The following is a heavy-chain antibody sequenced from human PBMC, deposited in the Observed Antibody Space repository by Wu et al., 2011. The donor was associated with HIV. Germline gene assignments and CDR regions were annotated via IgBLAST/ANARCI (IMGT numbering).Heavy chain of an antibody. V-gene: IGHV1-18*01. CDR2: IRTYNGET. J-gene: IGHJ1*01. Sequence: QVQLVQSGAEVKKPGASVKVSCKASGYTFTSYGISWVRQAPGQGLEWIGWIRTYNGETNYAQNLQGRVTVTTDTSTSTVYMELRNLKPDDTALYYCAREWRYCTGGSPCPSEYLQHWGQGTLV. CDR3: AREWRYCTGGSPCPSEYLQH. CDR1: GYTFTSYG. D-gene: IGHD2-8*02.